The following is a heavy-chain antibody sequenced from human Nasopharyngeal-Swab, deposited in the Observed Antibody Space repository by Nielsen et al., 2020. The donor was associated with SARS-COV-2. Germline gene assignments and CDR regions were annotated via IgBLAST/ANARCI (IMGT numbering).Heavy chain of an antibody. J-gene: IGHJ6*02. CDR1: GFTFSGYG. CDR2: ISYDGSNK. D-gene: IGHD3-10*01. CDR3: AKEPGVLWFGELFSYGMDV. Sequence: GESLKISCAASGFTFSGYGMHWVRQAPGKGLEWVAVISYDGSNKYYADSVKGRFTTSRDNSKNTLYLQMNSLRAEDTAVYYCAKEPGVLWFGELFSYGMDVWGQGTTVTVSS. V-gene: IGHV3-30*18.